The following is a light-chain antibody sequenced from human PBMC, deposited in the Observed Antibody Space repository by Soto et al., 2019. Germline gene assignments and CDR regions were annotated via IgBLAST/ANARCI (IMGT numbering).Light chain of an antibody. CDR1: QSINTY. CDR2: SSS. J-gene: IGKJ3*01. CDR3: QQSYSTRFT. V-gene: IGKV1-39*01. Sequence: FQMTQSPSSLSGSVGDRVTITCRASQSINTYLNWYQFKPGKAPKLLIFSSSNLQTGVPSRFSGSGSGTHFTLTITRLQPEDSATYYCQQSYSTRFTFGPGTQVEI.